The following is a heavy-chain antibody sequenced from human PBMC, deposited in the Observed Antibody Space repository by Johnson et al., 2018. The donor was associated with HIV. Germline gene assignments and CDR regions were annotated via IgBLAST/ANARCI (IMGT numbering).Heavy chain of an antibody. CDR1: GFTFSSYA. CDR2: ISYDGSNK. J-gene: IGHJ3*02. D-gene: IGHD6-6*01. CDR3: ARDLSRGGIAARLGAFDI. Sequence: QVQVVETGGGVVQPGRSLRLSCAASGFTFSSYAMHWVRQAPGKGLEWVAVISYDGSNKYYADSVKGRFTISRDNSKNTLYLQMNSLRAEDTAVYYCARDLSRGGIAARLGAFDIWGQGTMVTVSS. V-gene: IGHV3-30-3*01.